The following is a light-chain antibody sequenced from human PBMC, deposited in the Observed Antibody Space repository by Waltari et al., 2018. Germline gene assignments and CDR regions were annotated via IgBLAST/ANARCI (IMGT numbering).Light chain of an antibody. CDR1: ELPRKY. J-gene: IGLJ1*01. V-gene: IGLV3-10*01. CDR3: YSSDSTGLRV. Sequence: YELTQPPSVSVSPGQTARITCSGHELPRKYAYWFQQKSGQAPRLVMYEDTKRPSGIPDGFSGSSSGTVATLTISGAQVDDEADYYCYSSDSTGLRVFGGGTTVVVL. CDR2: EDT.